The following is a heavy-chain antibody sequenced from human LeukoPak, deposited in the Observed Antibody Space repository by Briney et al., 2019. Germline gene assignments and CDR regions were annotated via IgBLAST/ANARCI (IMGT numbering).Heavy chain of an antibody. D-gene: IGHD6-19*01. Sequence: GGSLRLSCAASGFTFSDYNMHWVRQAPGKGLEWVAVISYDGSNKYYADSVKGRFTISRDNSKNTLYLQMNSLTAEDTAVYYCAKARWDNSGWYYLDNWGQGTLVTVSS. CDR1: GFTFSDYN. CDR2: ISYDGSNK. CDR3: AKARWDNSGWYYLDN. J-gene: IGHJ4*02. V-gene: IGHV3-30*18.